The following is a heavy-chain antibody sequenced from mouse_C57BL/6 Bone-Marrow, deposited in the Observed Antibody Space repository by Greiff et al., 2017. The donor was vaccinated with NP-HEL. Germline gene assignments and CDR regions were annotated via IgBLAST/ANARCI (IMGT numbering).Heavy chain of an antibody. CDR3: ARDSSGYGFAY. J-gene: IGHJ3*01. CDR2: INPGSGGT. V-gene: IGHV1-54*01. CDR1: GYAFTNYL. D-gene: IGHD3-2*02. Sequence: QVQLQQSGAELVRPGTSVKVSCKASGYAFTNYLIEWVKQRPGQGLEWIGVINPGSGGTNYNEKFKGKATLTADKSSSTAYMQLSSLTSEDSAVDFCARDSSGYGFAYWGQGTLVTVSA.